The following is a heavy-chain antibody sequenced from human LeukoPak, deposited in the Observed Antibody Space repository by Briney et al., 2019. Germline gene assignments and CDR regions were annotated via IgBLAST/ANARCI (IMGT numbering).Heavy chain of an antibody. D-gene: IGHD6-19*01. CDR2: IYPGDSDT. CDR3: ARQHGSGSFDAFDI. Sequence: GESLKISCKGSRHSFSTYWIGWVRQMPGEGLEWMGIIYPGDSDTRYSPSFQGQVTISADKSITTAYLQWSSLKASDTAMYYCARQHGSGSFDAFDIWGQGTMVTVSS. V-gene: IGHV5-51*01. J-gene: IGHJ3*02. CDR1: RHSFSTYW.